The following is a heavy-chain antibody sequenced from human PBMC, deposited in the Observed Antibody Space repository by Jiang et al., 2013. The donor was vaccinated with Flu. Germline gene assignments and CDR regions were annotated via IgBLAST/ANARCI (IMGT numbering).Heavy chain of an antibody. CDR2: IYPGDSDT. CDR3: ARHDYYDSSGLVLSYGVGDY. J-gene: IGHJ4*02. CDR1: GYSFTSYW. V-gene: IGHV5-51*01. D-gene: IGHD3-22*01. Sequence: GAEVKKPGESLKISCKGSGYSFTSYWIGWVRQMPGKGLEWMGIIYPGDSDTRYSPSQAVTISADKSISTAYLQWSSLKASDTAMYYCARHDYYDSSGLVLSYGVGDYWGQGTLVTVSS.